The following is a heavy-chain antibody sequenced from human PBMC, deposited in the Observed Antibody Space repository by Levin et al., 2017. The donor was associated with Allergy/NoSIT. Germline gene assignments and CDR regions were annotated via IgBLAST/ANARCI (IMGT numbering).Heavy chain of an antibody. J-gene: IGHJ5*02. CDR1: GGSFSGSY. CDR3: ASGRPRINHLAYYYGSGSRNWFDP. D-gene: IGHD3-10*01. CDR2: INHSGST. V-gene: IGHV4-34*01. Sequence: SQTLSLTCAVYGGSFSGSYWSWIRQPPGKGLEWIGEINHSGSTNYNPSLKSRVTISVDTSKNQFSLKLSSVTAADTAVYYCASGRPRINHLAYYYGSGSRNWFDPWGQGTLVTVSS.